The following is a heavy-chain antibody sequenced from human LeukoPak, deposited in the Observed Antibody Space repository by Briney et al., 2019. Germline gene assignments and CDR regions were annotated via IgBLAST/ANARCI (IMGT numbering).Heavy chain of an antibody. Sequence: SETLSLTCAVYGGSFSGFYWSWIRQPPGKGLEWIGEINHSGSTNYNPSLKSRVTITVDTSKNQFSLKLSSVIAADTAVYYCARNEITAAVGGLDPWGQGTLVTVSS. CDR3: ARNEITAAVGGLDP. J-gene: IGHJ5*02. CDR2: INHSGST. CDR1: GGSFSGFY. D-gene: IGHD6-13*01. V-gene: IGHV4-34*01.